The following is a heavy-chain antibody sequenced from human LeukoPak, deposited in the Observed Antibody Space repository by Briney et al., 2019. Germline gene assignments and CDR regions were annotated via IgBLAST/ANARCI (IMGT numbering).Heavy chain of an antibody. J-gene: IGHJ4*02. CDR1: GFTVSSNY. V-gene: IGHV3-53*05. Sequence: QSGGSLRLSCAASGFTVSSNYMSWVRQAPGKGLEWVSVIYSGGSTYYADSVKGRFTISRDNSKNTLYLQMNSLRAEDTAVYYCAKLNYGDWYFDYWGQGTLVTVSS. CDR3: AKLNYGDWYFDY. CDR2: IYSGGST. D-gene: IGHD4-17*01.